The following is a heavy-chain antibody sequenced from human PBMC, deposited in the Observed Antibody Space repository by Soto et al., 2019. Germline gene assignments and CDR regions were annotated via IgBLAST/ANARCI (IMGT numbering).Heavy chain of an antibody. CDR3: ARDIITTPDNFDY. J-gene: IGHJ4*02. CDR1: GFTFSSYS. Sequence: XGSLILSCSASGFTFSSYSMNWVRQAPGKGLEWVSSISSSSSYIYYADSVKGRFTISRDNAKNSLYLQMNSLRAEDTAVYYCARDIITTPDNFDYWGQGTLVTVSS. CDR2: ISSSSSYI. D-gene: IGHD4-4*01. V-gene: IGHV3-21*01.